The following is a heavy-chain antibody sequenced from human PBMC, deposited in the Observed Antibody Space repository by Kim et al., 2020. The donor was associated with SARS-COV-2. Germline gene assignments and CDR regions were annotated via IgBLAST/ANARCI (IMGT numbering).Heavy chain of an antibody. J-gene: IGHJ4*02. Sequence: YAASVRGRFTISRNDSRNSLSLQMNGLKTEDTAVYYCARDWATALDYWGQGTLVTVSS. CDR3: ARDWATALDY. D-gene: IGHD6-13*01. V-gene: IGHV3-72*01.